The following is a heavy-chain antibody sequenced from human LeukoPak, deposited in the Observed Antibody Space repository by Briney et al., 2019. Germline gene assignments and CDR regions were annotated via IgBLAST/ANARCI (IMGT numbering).Heavy chain of an antibody. V-gene: IGHV4-61*02. Sequence: SGTLSLTCSVSGGSISSGSYYWSWIRQPAGMGLEWIGRIYTSGSTNYNPSLKSRVTISVDTSKNQFSLKLSSVTAADTAVYYCATFMVRGVDGSDAFDIWGQGTMVTVSS. D-gene: IGHD3-10*01. J-gene: IGHJ3*02. CDR2: IYTSGST. CDR3: ATFMVRGVDGSDAFDI. CDR1: GGSISSGSYY.